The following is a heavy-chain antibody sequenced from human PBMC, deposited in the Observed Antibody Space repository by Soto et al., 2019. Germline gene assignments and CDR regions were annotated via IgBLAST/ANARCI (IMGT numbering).Heavy chain of an antibody. CDR3: ARTTLSPRITGTGGLDY. CDR2: ISAYNGNT. V-gene: IGHV1-18*01. J-gene: IGHJ4*02. Sequence: ASVKVSCKASGYTFTSYCMSWVRQAPGQGLEWMGWISAYNGNTNYAQKLQGRVTMTTDTSTSTAYMELRSLRSDDTAVYYCARTTLSPRITGTGGLDYWGQGTLVTVSS. D-gene: IGHD1-20*01. CDR1: GYTFTSYC.